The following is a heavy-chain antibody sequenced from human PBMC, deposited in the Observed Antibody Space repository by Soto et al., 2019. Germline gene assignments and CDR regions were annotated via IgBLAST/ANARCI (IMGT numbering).Heavy chain of an antibody. CDR2: ISAYNGNT. J-gene: IGHJ5*02. V-gene: IGHV1-18*01. Sequence: ASVKVSCKASGYTFASYGISWVRQAPGQGLEWMGWISAYNGNTNYAQKLQGRVTMTTDTSTSTAYMELRSLRSDDTAVYYCARDRGPSSGYYPYWFDPWGQGTLVTVSS. D-gene: IGHD3-22*01. CDR3: ARDRGPSSGYYPYWFDP. CDR1: GYTFASYG.